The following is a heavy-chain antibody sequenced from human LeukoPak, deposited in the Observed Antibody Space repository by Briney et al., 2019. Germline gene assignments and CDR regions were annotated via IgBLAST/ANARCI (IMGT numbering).Heavy chain of an antibody. Sequence: SVKVSCKASGGTFSSYAISWVRQAPGQGLEWMGGIIPIFGTANYAQNFQGRVTITTDESTSTAYMELSSLRSEDTAVYYCARARWLQFLDFDYWGQGTLVTVSS. D-gene: IGHD5-24*01. J-gene: IGHJ4*02. V-gene: IGHV1-69*05. CDR2: IIPIFGTA. CDR3: ARARWLQFLDFDY. CDR1: GGTFSSYA.